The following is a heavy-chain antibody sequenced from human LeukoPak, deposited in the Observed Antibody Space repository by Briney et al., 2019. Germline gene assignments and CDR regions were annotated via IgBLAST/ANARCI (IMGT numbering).Heavy chain of an antibody. J-gene: IGHJ5*02. D-gene: IGHD3-9*01. Sequence: RPSETLSLTCTVSGGSISSNNYSWGWIRQPPGKGLEWIGAISDSGSTYYNPSLKSRVTISVDTSKNQVSLKLSSVTAADTAVYYCARSSPDYDILTGYLLIGCFDPWGQGTLVTVSS. CDR1: GGSISSNNYS. CDR3: ARSSPDYDILTGYLLIGCFDP. CDR2: ISDSGST. V-gene: IGHV4-39*01.